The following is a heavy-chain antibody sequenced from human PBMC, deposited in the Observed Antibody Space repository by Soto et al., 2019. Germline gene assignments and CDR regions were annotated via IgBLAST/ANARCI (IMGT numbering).Heavy chain of an antibody. CDR1: GGSVSTGDHY. D-gene: IGHD2-15*01. Sequence: QVQLQESGPGLVKPSETLSLTCTVSVSGGSVSTGDHYWSWIRQPPGKGLEWIGYIYSSGSTNYNPSLKSRVTVSVGTSKNQFSLKLTSVAAADTAVYYCATGYCTTWDWFDRWGRGTLVTVSP. V-gene: IGHV4-61*08. J-gene: IGHJ2*01. CDR2: IYSSGST. CDR3: ATGYCTTWDWFDR.